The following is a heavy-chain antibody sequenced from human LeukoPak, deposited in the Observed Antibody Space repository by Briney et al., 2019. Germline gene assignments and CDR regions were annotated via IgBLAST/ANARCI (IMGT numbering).Heavy chain of an antibody. CDR2: IKEDGSEE. V-gene: IGHV3-7*01. Sequence: GGSLRLSCAASGFTFSSYWMYWVRQAPGKGLEWVANIKEDGSEEYYVEPVKGRFSVSRDNAKNSLYLQMNSLRAEDTAVYYCARDVYSSGYYGQNWGQGILVTVSS. J-gene: IGHJ4*02. D-gene: IGHD3-22*01. CDR3: ARDVYSSGYYGQN. CDR1: GFTFSSYW.